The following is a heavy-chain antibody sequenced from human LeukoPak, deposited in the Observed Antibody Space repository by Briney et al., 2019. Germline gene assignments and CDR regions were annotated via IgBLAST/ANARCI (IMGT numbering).Heavy chain of an antibody. Sequence: GESLKISCKGSGSSFTNYWIGWVRQMPGKGLEWMGIIYPGDSDTRYSPSFQGQLTISADKSISTPSPQWSDLPAAGTPPSSCARRIYYDSSGYYCDHWGEGTLVRVPS. V-gene: IGHV5-51*01. CDR1: GSSFTNYW. J-gene: IGHJ5*02. CDR3: ARRIYYDSSGYYCDH. D-gene: IGHD3-22*01. CDR2: IYPGDSDT.